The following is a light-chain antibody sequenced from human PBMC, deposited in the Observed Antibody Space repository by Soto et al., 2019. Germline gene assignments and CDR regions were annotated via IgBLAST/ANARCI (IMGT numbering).Light chain of an antibody. Sequence: EIVMTQSPATLSVSPGERATLSCRASQSVSSNLAWYQQKPGQAPRLLXYGASTRATGIPARFSGSGSGTDFTLTIDNLQPEDFAIYYCQQRNNWPPITFGQGTRLEIK. J-gene: IGKJ5*01. CDR3: QQRNNWPPIT. V-gene: IGKV3D-15*01. CDR2: GAS. CDR1: QSVSSN.